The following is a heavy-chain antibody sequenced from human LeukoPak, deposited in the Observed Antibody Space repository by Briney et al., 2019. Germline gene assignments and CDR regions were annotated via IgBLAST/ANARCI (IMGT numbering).Heavy chain of an antibody. D-gene: IGHD4-17*01. CDR1: GFTFSSYA. V-gene: IGHV3-23*01. CDR2: ISGSGSST. J-gene: IGHJ6*03. Sequence: GGSLRLSCAASGFTFSSYAMSWVRQAPGKGLEWVSAISGSGSSTYYADSVKGRFTISRDNSKNTLYLQMNSLRAEDTAVYYCAKPGDTVNYYYYMDVWGKGTTVTVSS. CDR3: AKPGDTVNYYYYMDV.